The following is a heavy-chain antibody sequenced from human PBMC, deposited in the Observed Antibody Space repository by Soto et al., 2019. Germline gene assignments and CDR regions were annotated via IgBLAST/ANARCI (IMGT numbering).Heavy chain of an antibody. CDR1: GFTFSTYA. Sequence: HPGGSLRLSCAASGFTFSTYAMSWVRQAPGKGLEWVSTISGSGGSTYYADSVKGRFTISRDNSKNTLYLQMNSLRAEDTAVYYCAKSSGYSSGWTDYGMDVWGQGTTVTVSS. CDR2: ISGSGGST. D-gene: IGHD6-19*01. J-gene: IGHJ6*02. CDR3: AKSSGYSSGWTDYGMDV. V-gene: IGHV3-23*01.